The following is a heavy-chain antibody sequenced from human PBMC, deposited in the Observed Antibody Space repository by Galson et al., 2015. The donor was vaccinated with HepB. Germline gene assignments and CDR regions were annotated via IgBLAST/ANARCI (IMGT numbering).Heavy chain of an antibody. V-gene: IGHV3-30-3*01. CDR3: ARARASYSSGWYIWGGDEYGMDV. D-gene: IGHD6-19*01. J-gene: IGHJ6*02. CDR1: GFTFSSYA. CDR2: ISYDGSNK. Sequence: SLRLSCAASGFTFSSYAMHWVRQAPGKGLEWVAVISYDGSNKYYADSVKGRFTISRDNSKNTLYLQMNSLRAEDTAVYYCARARASYSSGWYIWGGDEYGMDVWGQGTTVTVSS.